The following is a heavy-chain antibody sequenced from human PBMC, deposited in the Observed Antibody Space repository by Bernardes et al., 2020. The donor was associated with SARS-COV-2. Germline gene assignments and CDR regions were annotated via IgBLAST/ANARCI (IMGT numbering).Heavy chain of an antibody. CDR3: ARDGSGDTQTDY. J-gene: IGHJ4*02. CDR2: ISYDGSNK. V-gene: IGHV3-30*03. D-gene: IGHD6-19*01. CDR1: GFTFSSYG. Sequence: GGSLRLSCAASGFTFSSYGMHWVRQAPGKGLEWVAVISYDGSNKYYADSVKGRFTISRDNSKNTLYLQMNSLRAEDTAVYYCARDGSGDTQTDYWGQGTLVTVSS.